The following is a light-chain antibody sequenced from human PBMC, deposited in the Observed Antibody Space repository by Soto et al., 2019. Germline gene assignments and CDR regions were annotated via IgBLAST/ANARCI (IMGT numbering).Light chain of an antibody. CDR2: GNS. CDR3: QSYDSSPRAV. V-gene: IGLV1-40*01. CDR1: SSNIGAGYD. Sequence: QSVLTQPPSVSGSPGQWVTVSCAGSSSNIGAGYDVPWYQHLTGTAPKLLIYGNSNRPSGVPDRFSGSKSGTSASLAIPGLQPEDEADYYCQSYDSSPRAVFGTGTKVTVL. J-gene: IGLJ1*01.